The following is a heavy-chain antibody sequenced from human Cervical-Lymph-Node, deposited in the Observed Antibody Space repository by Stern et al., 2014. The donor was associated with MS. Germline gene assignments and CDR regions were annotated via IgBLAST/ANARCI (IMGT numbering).Heavy chain of an antibody. V-gene: IGHV1-69*06. CDR1: GGTFNNHV. CDR2: IIPMFGAP. Sequence: QVQLVQSGAEVKKPGSSVKVSCRASGGTFNNHVISWVRHARGQGLEWMGGIIPMFGAPNYARKFQGRVTITADKSTSTVYMVLSSLKYEDTAMHYCANRDMGYVYGRHDYWGQGTLVTVS. CDR3: ANRDMGYVYGRHDY. D-gene: IGHD2-8*01. J-gene: IGHJ4*02.